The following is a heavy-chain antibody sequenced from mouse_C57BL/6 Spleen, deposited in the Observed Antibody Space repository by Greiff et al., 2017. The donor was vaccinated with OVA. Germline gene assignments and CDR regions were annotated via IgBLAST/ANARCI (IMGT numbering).Heavy chain of an antibody. J-gene: IGHJ2*01. V-gene: IGHV1-69*01. D-gene: IGHD1-1*01. CDR1: GYTFPSYW. Sequence: QVQLQQPGAELVMPGASVKLSCKASGYTFPSYWMHWVKQRPGQGLEWIGEIDPSDSYTNYNQKFKGKSTLTVDKSSSTAYMQLSSLTSEDSAVYYCARRGEKEATGYFDYWGQGTTLTVSS. CDR3: ARRGEKEATGYFDY. CDR2: IDPSDSYT.